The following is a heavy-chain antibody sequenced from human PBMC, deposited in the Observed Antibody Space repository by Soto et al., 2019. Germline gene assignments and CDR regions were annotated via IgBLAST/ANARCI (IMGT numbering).Heavy chain of an antibody. CDR3: ARDDEDGSYCDLGY. J-gene: IGHJ4*02. CDR2: VLHDGNNK. Sequence: QVQLVESGGGVVQPGRSLRLSCAASGFTFSDYIMHWVRQAPGEGLEWVAMVLHDGNNKYYADSVKGRFTISRDNSKNTLSLKMNSLRTEDTAMYYCARDDEDGSYCDLGYWGQGTLVTLSS. D-gene: IGHD3-10*01. CDR1: GFTFSDYI. V-gene: IGHV3-30-3*01.